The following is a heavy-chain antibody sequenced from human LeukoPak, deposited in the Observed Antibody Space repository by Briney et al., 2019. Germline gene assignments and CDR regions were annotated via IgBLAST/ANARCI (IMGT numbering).Heavy chain of an antibody. Sequence: GGSLRLSCAASGFTFDGYGMSWVRQAPGKGLEWVANIKQDGSEKYYVDSVKGRFTISRDNAKDSLYLQMNSLRAEDTAVYYCARHGQPYDFWSGYYFDYWGQGTLVTVSS. V-gene: IGHV3-7*01. CDR1: GFTFDGYG. CDR2: IKQDGSEK. CDR3: ARHGQPYDFWSGYYFDY. D-gene: IGHD3-3*01. J-gene: IGHJ4*02.